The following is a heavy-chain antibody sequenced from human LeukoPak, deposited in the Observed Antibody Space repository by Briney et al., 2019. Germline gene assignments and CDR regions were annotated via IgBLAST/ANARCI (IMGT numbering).Heavy chain of an antibody. D-gene: IGHD6-13*01. Sequence: SETLSLTCTVSGGSISSYYWSWIRQPAGKGLEWIGRIYTSGSTNYNPSLKSRVTMSVDRSKNQFSLKLSSVTAADTAVYYCARGNSSSWYGAFQHWGQGTLVTVSS. CDR3: ARGNSSSWYGAFQH. CDR2: IYTSGST. V-gene: IGHV4-4*07. J-gene: IGHJ1*01. CDR1: GGSISSYY.